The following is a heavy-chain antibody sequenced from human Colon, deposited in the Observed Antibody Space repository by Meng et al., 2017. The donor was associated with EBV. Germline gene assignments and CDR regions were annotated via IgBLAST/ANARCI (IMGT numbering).Heavy chain of an antibody. CDR3: ARASYGSGSPLGESWFDP. CDR2: IHSSGST. CDR1: GGSISSGGYY. Sequence: VELQEPGPRLVKPPQTLSLTCTVSGGSISSGGYYWSWIRQHPGKGLECIGYIHSSGSTYYNPSLRSRLTISVDTSKNQFSLKLSSVTAADTAVYYCARASYGSGSPLGESWFDPWGQGTLVTVSS. V-gene: IGHV4-31*03. D-gene: IGHD3-10*01. J-gene: IGHJ5*02.